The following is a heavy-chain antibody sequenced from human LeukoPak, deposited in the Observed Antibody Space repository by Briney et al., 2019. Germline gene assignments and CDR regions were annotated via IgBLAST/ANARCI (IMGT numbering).Heavy chain of an antibody. Sequence: PGGSLRLSCAASGFTFSAYWMTWVRQAPGKGLEWVANIKQEGSEKYYVDSVKGRFTISRDNARNSLFLQMNSLRAEDTAVYYCAKGPRTVRFGDRHKGIFDYWGQGTLVTVSS. CDR1: GFTFSAYW. CDR2: IKQEGSEK. J-gene: IGHJ4*02. CDR3: AKGPRTVRFGDRHKGIFDY. D-gene: IGHD3-10*01. V-gene: IGHV3-7*03.